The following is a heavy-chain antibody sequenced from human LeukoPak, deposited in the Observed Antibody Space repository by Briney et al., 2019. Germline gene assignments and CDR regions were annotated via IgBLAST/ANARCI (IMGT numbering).Heavy chain of an antibody. V-gene: IGHV1-3*01. J-gene: IGHJ4*02. CDR1: GYTFTIYA. CDR3: ARDQFDYYDSSGYYGRFDY. CDR2: INAGNGNT. Sequence: ASVKVSCKASGYTFTIYAMHWVRQAPGQRLEWMGWINAGNGNTKYSQKFQGRVTITRDTSASTAYMELSSLRSEDTAVYYCARDQFDYYDSSGYYGRFDYWGQGTLVTVSS. D-gene: IGHD3-22*01.